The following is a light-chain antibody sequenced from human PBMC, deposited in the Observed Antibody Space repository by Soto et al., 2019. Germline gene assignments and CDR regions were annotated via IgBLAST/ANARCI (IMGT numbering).Light chain of an antibody. CDR1: SSNIGSNY. J-gene: IGLJ2*01. CDR2: RNN. V-gene: IGLV1-47*01. Sequence: QAVVTQPPSASGTPGQRVTISCSGSSSNIGSNYVYWYQQLPGTAPKLLIYRNNQRPSGVPDRFSGSKSGTPASLAISGLRSEDEADYYCAAWDDSLRKVFGGGTKLTVL. CDR3: AAWDDSLRKV.